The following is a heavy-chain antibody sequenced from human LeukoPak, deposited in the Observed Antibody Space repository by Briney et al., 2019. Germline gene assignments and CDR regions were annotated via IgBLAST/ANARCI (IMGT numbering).Heavy chain of an antibody. CDR3: ASSYDSSGYSLDY. J-gene: IGHJ4*02. D-gene: IGHD3-22*01. CDR1: GGSFSGYY. V-gene: IGHV4-34*01. CDR2: INHSGST. Sequence: ETLSLTCAVYGGSFSGYYWSWIRQPPGKGLEWIGEINHSGSTNYNPSLKSRVTISVDTSKNQFSLKLSSVTAADTAVYYCASSYDSSGYSLDYWGQGTLVTVSS.